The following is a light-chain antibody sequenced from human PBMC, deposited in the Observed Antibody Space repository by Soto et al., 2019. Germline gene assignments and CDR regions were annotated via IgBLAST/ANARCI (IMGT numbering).Light chain of an antibody. CDR1: QSISSS. J-gene: IGKJ1*01. Sequence: EIVMTQSPATLSVSAGERVTLSCRASQSISSSLAWYQQKHGQAPSLLFYGASTRASGVPARFSGSGSGTEFTLTISSLQSEDFAVYYCHQYNGWPRTFGQGTKVEI. CDR3: HQYNGWPRT. V-gene: IGKV3-15*01. CDR2: GAS.